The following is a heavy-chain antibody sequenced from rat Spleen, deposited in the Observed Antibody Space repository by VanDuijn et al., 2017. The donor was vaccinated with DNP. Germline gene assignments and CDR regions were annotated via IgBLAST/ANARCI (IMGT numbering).Heavy chain of an antibody. CDR1: GYSITSNY. CDR3: ARLPITTVADY. J-gene: IGHJ2*01. V-gene: IGHV3-1*01. D-gene: IGHD1-1*01. CDR2: IRYRGST. Sequence: EEQLQESGPGLVKPSQSLALTCSVTGYSITSNYLGWIRTVPGHKMEYIGHIRYRGSTNYNPSLKSRFSITRDTSKNQFFLQLNSVTTEDTATYYCARLPITTVADYWGQGVMVTVSS.